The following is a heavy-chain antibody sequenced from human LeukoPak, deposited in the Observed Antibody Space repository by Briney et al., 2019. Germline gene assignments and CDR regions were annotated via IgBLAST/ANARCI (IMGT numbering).Heavy chain of an antibody. CDR2: IYSGGST. V-gene: IGHV3-53*01. D-gene: IGHD3-16*01. CDR3: ARAYDYVWGSYHARGYYFDY. Sequence: GGSLRLSCAASGFTFGDYYMNWIRQAPGKGLEWVSVIYSGGSTYYADSVKGRFTISRDNSKNTLYLQMNSLRAEDTAVYYCARAYDYVWGSYHARGYYFDYWGQGTLVTVSS. J-gene: IGHJ4*02. CDR1: GFTFGDYY.